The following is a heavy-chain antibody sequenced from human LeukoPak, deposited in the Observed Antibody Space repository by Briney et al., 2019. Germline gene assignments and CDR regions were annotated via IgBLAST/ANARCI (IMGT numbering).Heavy chain of an antibody. J-gene: IGHJ4*02. CDR2: INPRDGST. CDR1: GYTFTNYY. V-gene: IGHV1-46*03. D-gene: IGHD2-15*01. Sequence: ASVKVSCKAAGYTFTNYYMQWVRQAPGRGLEWMGIINPRDGSTSYAQKFQGRVTVTRDTSTSTVYMELSSLRSEDTAVYYCARVYCSGGSCYEFDFWGQGTLVTVSS. CDR3: ARVYCSGGSCYEFDF.